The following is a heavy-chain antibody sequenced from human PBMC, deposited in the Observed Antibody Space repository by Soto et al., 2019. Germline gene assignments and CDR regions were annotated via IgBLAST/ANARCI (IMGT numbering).Heavy chain of an antibody. Sequence: QVQLVQSGAEVKKPGASVKVSCKASGYTFSSYTIHWVRQAPGQRLEWMGWINAGNGNTKNSQKFQGRVILTRDTSASTGYMELSSLRAEDTAVYYCARLIGTIGSGSYFDCWGQGTLVTVSS. V-gene: IGHV1-3*01. D-gene: IGHD1-26*01. CDR1: GYTFSSYT. CDR2: INAGNGNT. J-gene: IGHJ4*02. CDR3: ARLIGTIGSGSYFDC.